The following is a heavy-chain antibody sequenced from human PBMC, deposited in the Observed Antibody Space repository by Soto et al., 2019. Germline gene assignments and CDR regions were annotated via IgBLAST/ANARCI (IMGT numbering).Heavy chain of an antibody. D-gene: IGHD2-2*01. J-gene: IGHJ5*02. Sequence: PSETLSLTCAVSGYSISSSNWWGWIRQPPGKGLEWIGYIYYSGTTYYNPSLKSRVTMSVDTSKNQFSLKLTSVTAVDTAVYFCVRTFPPAPRVVLSHSWFVPWGPGTLVTVSS. CDR3: VRTFPPAPRVVLSHSWFVP. V-gene: IGHV4-28*01. CDR1: GYSISSSNW. CDR2: IYYSGTT.